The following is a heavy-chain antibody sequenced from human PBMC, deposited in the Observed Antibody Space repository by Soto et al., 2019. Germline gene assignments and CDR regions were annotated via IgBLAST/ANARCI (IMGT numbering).Heavy chain of an antibody. Sequence: SETLSLTCTVSGGSISSYYWSWIRQPPGKGLEWIGYIYYGFSTNYNPSLKSRFTISLDGSKNHFSLKLSALTAADTAVYYCARLTSGSRTKVDPWGQGTLVTVSS. CDR2: IYYGFST. J-gene: IGHJ5*02. V-gene: IGHV4-59*08. CDR1: GGSISSYY. D-gene: IGHD6-19*01. CDR3: ARLTSGSRTKVDP.